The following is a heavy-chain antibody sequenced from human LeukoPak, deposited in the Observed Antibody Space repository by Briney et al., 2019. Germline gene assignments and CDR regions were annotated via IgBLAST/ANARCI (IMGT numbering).Heavy chain of an antibody. CDR3: ARVCTSCMDWDAFDI. CDR2: INPSGGST. CDR1: GYTFTSYY. V-gene: IGHV1-46*01. Sequence: ASVKVSCKSSGYTFTSYYMHWVRQAPGQGLEWMGIINPSGGSTSYAQKFQGRVTMTRDTSTSTVYMELSSLRSEDTAVYYCARVCTSCMDWDAFDIWGQGTMVTVSS. D-gene: IGHD2-2*01. J-gene: IGHJ3*02.